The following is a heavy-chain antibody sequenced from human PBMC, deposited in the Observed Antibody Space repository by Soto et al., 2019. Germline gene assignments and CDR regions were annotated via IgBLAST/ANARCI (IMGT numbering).Heavy chain of an antibody. Sequence: LSLTCTVSGFPVSSTFWSWVRQSPGKGLEWIGYVYNSGNTIYSPSLKSRVTISVDPSKNQFSLRLRSVTAADTAVYYCARIPYTSASFDYWGQGNLVTVSS. CDR1: GFPVSSTF. J-gene: IGHJ4*02. D-gene: IGHD3-16*01. CDR2: VYNSGNT. V-gene: IGHV4-59*02. CDR3: ARIPYTSASFDY.